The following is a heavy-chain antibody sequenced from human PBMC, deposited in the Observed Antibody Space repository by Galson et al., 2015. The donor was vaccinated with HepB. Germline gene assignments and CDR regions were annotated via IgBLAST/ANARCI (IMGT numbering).Heavy chain of an antibody. J-gene: IGHJ5*02. CDR1: GGTFSSYA. CDR2: IIPIFGTA. V-gene: IGHV1-69*13. D-gene: IGHD2-2*01. CDR3: ARYCSSTSCFLATPLVVPPGWFDP. Sequence: SVKVSCKASGGTFSSYAISWVRQAPGQGLEWMGGIIPIFGTANYAQKFQGRVTITADESTSTAYMELSSLRSEDTAVYYCARYCSSTSCFLATPLVVPPGWFDPWGQGTLVTVSS.